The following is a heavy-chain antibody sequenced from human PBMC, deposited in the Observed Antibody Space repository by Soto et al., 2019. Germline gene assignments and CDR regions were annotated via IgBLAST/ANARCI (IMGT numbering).Heavy chain of an antibody. Sequence: PSETLSLTCTVSGGSISSGDYYWSWIRQPPGKGLEWIGYIYYSGSTYYNPSLKSRVNISVDTSKNQFSLKLSSVTAADTAVYYCARVYCSGGSCYSGYFQHWGQGTLVTVSS. D-gene: IGHD2-15*01. CDR3: ARVYCSGGSCYSGYFQH. CDR2: IYYSGST. CDR1: GGSISSGDYY. J-gene: IGHJ1*01. V-gene: IGHV4-30-4*01.